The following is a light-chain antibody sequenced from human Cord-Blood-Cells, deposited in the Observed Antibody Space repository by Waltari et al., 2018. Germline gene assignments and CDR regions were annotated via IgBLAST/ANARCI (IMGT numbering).Light chain of an antibody. V-gene: IGKV1-9*01. CDR1: QGISSY. CDR3: QQLNSYRLT. Sequence: DIQLTQSPSFLSASVGDRVPLTCRASQGISSYLAVYQQKPGKAPKLLIYAASTLQSGVPSRFSGSGSGTEFTLTISSLQPEDFATYYCQQLNSYRLTFGGGTKVEIK. CDR2: AAS. J-gene: IGKJ4*01.